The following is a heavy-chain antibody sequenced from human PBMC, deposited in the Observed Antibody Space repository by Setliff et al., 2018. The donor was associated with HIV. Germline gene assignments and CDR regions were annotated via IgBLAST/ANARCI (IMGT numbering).Heavy chain of an antibody. CDR1: GFIFSSYA. J-gene: IGHJ6*03. Sequence: PGGSLRLSCAASGFIFSSYAMSWVRQAPGKGLEWVSAISGSGGSTYYADSVKGRFTISRDNSKNTLYLQMSSLRAEDTAVYYCVKARVDGDYYYYYYMDVWGKGTTVTVSS. D-gene: IGHD4-17*01. V-gene: IGHV3-23*01. CDR3: VKARVDGDYYYYYYMDV. CDR2: ISGSGGST.